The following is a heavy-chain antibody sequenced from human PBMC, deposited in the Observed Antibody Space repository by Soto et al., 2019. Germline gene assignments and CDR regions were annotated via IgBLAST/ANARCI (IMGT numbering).Heavy chain of an antibody. CDR1: GFTFDDYA. CDR3: ARENVLRFLEWLSHDAFDI. D-gene: IGHD3-3*01. J-gene: IGHJ3*02. CDR2: ISWNSGSI. Sequence: GGSLRLSCAASGFTFDDYAMHWVRQAPGKGLEWVSGISWNSGSIGYADSVKGRFTISRDNAKNSLYLQMNSLRAEDTAVYYCARENVLRFLEWLSHDAFDIWGQGTMVTVSS. V-gene: IGHV3-9*01.